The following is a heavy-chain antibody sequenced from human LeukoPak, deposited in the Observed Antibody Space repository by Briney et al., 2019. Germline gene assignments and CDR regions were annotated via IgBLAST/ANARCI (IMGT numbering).Heavy chain of an antibody. Sequence: GASVKASCKASGYTFTGYYMHWVRQAPGQGLEWMGWINPNSGGTNYAQKFQGRVTMTRDTSISTAYMELSRLRSDDTAVYYCARDEPRSSSSTYYYYYMDVWGKGTTVTVSS. D-gene: IGHD6-6*01. CDR3: ARDEPRSSSSTYYYYYMDV. J-gene: IGHJ6*03. V-gene: IGHV1-2*02. CDR1: GYTFTGYY. CDR2: INPNSGGT.